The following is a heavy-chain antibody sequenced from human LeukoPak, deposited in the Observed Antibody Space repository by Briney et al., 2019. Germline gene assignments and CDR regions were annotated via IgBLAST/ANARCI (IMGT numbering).Heavy chain of an antibody. CDR2: ISGSGGST. CDR3: ARERDDYDDPGPLDY. D-gene: IGHD4-17*01. CDR1: GFTFSSYA. Sequence: GGSLRLSCAASGFTFSSYAMSWVRQAPGKGLEWVSAISGSGGSTYYADSVKGRFTISRDNAKNSLYLQMNSLRAEDTAVYYCARERDDYDDPGPLDYWGQGTLVTVSS. J-gene: IGHJ4*02. V-gene: IGHV3-23*01.